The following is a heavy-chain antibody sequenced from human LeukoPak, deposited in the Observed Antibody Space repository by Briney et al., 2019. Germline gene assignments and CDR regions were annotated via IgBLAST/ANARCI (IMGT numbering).Heavy chain of an antibody. V-gene: IGHV3-74*03. D-gene: IGHD3-22*01. Sequence: PGGSLRLSCAASAFTFSRDWMHWVRQAPGKGRVWVSRISDDGSITTYADSVNGRFTISRDNAKNTVFLQMNSLRAEDAAVYFCVRRYYEYNVEDRHFDCWGKGILVSASS. CDR1: AFTFSRDW. CDR2: ISDDGSIT. CDR3: VRRYYEYNVEDRHFDC. J-gene: IGHJ4*02.